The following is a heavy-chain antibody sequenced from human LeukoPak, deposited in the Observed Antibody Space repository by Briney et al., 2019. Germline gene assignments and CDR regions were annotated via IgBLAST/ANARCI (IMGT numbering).Heavy chain of an antibody. J-gene: IGHJ4*02. CDR3: ARGEASVVVPAATHFDY. V-gene: IGHV1-69*02. D-gene: IGHD2-2*01. CDR1: GGTFSSYT. CDR2: IIPILGIA. Sequence: ASVKVSCKASGGTFSSYTISWVRQAPGQGLEWMGRIIPILGIANYAQKFQGRVTITADKSTSTAYMELSSLRSEDTAVYYCARGEASVVVPAATHFDYWGQGTLVAVSS.